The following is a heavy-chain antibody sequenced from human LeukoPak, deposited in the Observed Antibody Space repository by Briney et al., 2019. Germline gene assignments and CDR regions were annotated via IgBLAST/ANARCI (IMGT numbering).Heavy chain of an antibody. Sequence: SQTLSLTCTVSGGSISSGSYYWSWIRQPAGKGLEWIVRIYTSGSTNYNPSLKSRVTISVDTSKNQFSLKLSSVTAADTAVYYCATGGYYMDVWGKGTTVTVSS. CDR3: ATGGYYMDV. V-gene: IGHV4-61*02. CDR2: IYTSGST. J-gene: IGHJ6*03. CDR1: GGSISSGSYY.